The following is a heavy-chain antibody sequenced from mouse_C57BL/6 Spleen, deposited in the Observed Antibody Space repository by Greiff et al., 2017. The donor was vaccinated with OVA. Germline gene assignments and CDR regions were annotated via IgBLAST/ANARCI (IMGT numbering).Heavy chain of an antibody. J-gene: IGHJ3*01. CDR1: GYTFTSYW. CDR3: ASYGYGVAGFAY. D-gene: IGHD2-2*01. V-gene: IGHV1-52*01. CDR2: IDPSDSET. Sequence: VQLQQPGAELVRPGSSVKLSCKASGYTFTSYWMHWVKQRPIQGLEWIGNIDPSDSETHYNQKFKDKATLTVDKSSSTAYMQLSSLTSEDSAVYYCASYGYGVAGFAYWGQGTLVTVSA.